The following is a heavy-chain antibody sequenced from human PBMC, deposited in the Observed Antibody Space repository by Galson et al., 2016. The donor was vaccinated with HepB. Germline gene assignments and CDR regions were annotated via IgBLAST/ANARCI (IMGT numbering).Heavy chain of an antibody. CDR2: IETAGDT. V-gene: IGHV3-13*01. J-gene: IGHJ6*04. D-gene: IGHD1-1*01. Sequence: SLRLSCAASGFTFSIHDMHWARQVPGKGLEWVSAIETAGDTYYPASVKGRFTIPRENAKNSLYPQLNDLRAGDTAVYYCAKGKSLLTMAWNYGLGVWGKGTAVTVSS. CDR3: AKGKSLLTMAWNYGLGV. CDR1: GFTFSIHD.